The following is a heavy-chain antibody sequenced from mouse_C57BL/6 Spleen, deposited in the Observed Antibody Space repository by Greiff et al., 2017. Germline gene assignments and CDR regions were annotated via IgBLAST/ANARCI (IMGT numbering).Heavy chain of an antibody. V-gene: IGHV1-63*01. CDR3: ARTYSYYFDY. Sequence: VMLVESGAELVRPGTSVKMSCKASGYTFTNYWIGWAKQRPGHGLEWIGDIYPGGGYTNYNEKFKGKATLTADKSSSTAYMQFSSLTSEDSAIYYCARTYSYYFDYWGQGTTLTVSS. CDR1: GYTFTNYW. J-gene: IGHJ2*01. CDR2: IYPGGGYT.